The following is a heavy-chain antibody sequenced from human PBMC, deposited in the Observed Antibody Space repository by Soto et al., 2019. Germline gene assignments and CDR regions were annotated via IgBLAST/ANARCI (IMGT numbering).Heavy chain of an antibody. J-gene: IGHJ3*02. CDR2: ISYDGSNK. CDR3: AKDNGSGCDWLRVGDASDI. V-gene: IGHV3-30*18. Sequence: QVQLVESGGGVVQPGRSLRLSCADSGFTFSSYGMHWVRQAPGKGLACVAVISYDGSNKYYADSVKGRLTISRDNSKNTLYLQMNSRRGEDTAVYYCAKDNGSGCDWLRVGDASDIWGQGTMVTVSS. CDR1: GFTFSSYG. D-gene: IGHD5-12*01.